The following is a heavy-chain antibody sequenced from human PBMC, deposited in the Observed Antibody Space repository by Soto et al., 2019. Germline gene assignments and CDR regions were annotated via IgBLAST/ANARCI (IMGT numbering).Heavy chain of an antibody. J-gene: IGHJ5*02. CDR1: GGSISSYY. CDR3: ARDRGGDIVVVPAAIPNWFDP. V-gene: IGHV4-4*07. D-gene: IGHD2-2*01. Sequence: SETLSLTCTVSGGSISSYYWSWIRQPAGKGLEWIGRIYTSGSTNYNPSLKSRVTMSVDTSKNQFSLKLSSVTAADTAVYYCARDRGGDIVVVPAAIPNWFDPWGQGTLVTVSS. CDR2: IYTSGST.